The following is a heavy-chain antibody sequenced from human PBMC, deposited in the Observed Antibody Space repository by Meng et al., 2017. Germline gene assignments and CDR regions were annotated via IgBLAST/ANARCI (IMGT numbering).Heavy chain of an antibody. D-gene: IGHD3-16*01. Sequence: QVHLQESGPGLVRPSETRALTCTVSGDSVTVGRHYWSWIRQPPGKGLEWIGYIDYGGSTSYNPSLRSRVTISVDTSNNQFSLKLSSVTAADTAVFYCARTRGDYYFDYWGQGTLVTVSS. CDR2: IDYGGST. CDR1: GDSVTVGRHY. J-gene: IGHJ4*02. V-gene: IGHV4-61*01. CDR3: ARTRGDYYFDY.